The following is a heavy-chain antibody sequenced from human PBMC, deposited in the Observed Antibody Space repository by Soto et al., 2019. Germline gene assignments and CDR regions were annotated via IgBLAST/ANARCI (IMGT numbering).Heavy chain of an antibody. J-gene: IGHJ4*02. CDR1: GFTFDDYA. CDR3: AKSVGSYGNFDY. V-gene: IGHV3-9*01. D-gene: IGHD5-18*01. CDR2: ISWNSGSI. Sequence: EVQLVESGGGLVQPGRSLRLSCAASGFTFDDYAMHWVRQAPGKGLEWVSGISWNSGSIGYADSVKGRFTISRDNAKNSLYLQMNSLSAEDTALYYCAKSVGSYGNFDYWGQGTLVTVSS.